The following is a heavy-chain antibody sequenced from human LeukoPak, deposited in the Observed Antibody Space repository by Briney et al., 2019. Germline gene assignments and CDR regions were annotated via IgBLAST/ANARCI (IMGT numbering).Heavy chain of an antibody. J-gene: IGHJ3*02. CDR3: ARGSPFYDSSGYSDDAFDI. CDR1: GGSISSYY. Sequence: SETLSLTCTVSGGSISSYYWSWIRQPPGKGLEWIGEINHSGSTNYNPSLKSRVTISVDTSKNQFSLKLSSVTAADTAVYYCARGSPFYDSSGYSDDAFDIWGQGTMVTVSS. CDR2: INHSGST. V-gene: IGHV4-34*01. D-gene: IGHD3-22*01.